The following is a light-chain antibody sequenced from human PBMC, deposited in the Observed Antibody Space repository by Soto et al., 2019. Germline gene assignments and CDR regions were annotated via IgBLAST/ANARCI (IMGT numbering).Light chain of an antibody. CDR3: QQYDTSPIN. J-gene: IGKJ5*01. CDR2: GAS. Sequence: EIVLTQSPGTLSLSPGERATLSCRASQSVSSSYLAWYQQKPGQAPRLLIYGASSRATGIPDRFSGSGSGTDFTLTIGSLEPEDFAVYYCQQYDTSPINFGQGTRLEIK. CDR1: QSVSSSY. V-gene: IGKV3-20*01.